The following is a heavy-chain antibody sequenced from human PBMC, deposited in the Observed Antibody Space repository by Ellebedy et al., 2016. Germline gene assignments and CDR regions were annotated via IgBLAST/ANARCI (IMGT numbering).Heavy chain of an antibody. J-gene: IGHJ4*02. D-gene: IGHD4-17*01. CDR2: FDPEDGET. CDR3: ATGMTTVTTWDY. V-gene: IGHV1-24*01. CDR1: GYTLTDLS. Sequence: ASVKVSCKVSGYTLTDLSMHWVRQAPGKGLEWMGGFDPEDGETIYAQKFQGRVTMTEDTSTDTAYMELSSLRSEDTAVYYCATGMTTVTTWDYWGQGTLVTVSS.